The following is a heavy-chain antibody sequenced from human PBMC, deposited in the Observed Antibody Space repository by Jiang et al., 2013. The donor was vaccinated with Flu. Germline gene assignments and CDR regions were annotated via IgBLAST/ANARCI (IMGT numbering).Heavy chain of an antibody. CDR1: GFSLSTSGVG. J-gene: IGHJ5*02. CDR3: ARTRTEHIVVVTAIPRGWFDP. CDR2: IYWDDDK. Sequence: KPTQTLTLTCTFSGFSLSTSGVGVGWIRQPPGKALEWLALIYWDDDKRYSPSLKSRLTITKDTSKNQVVLTMTNMDPVDTATYYCARTRTEHIVVVTAIPRGWFDPWGQGTLVTVSS. D-gene: IGHD2-21*02. V-gene: IGHV2-5*02.